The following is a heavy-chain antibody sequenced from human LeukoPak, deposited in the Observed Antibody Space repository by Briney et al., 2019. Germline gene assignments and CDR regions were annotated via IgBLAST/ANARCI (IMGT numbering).Heavy chain of an antibody. Sequence: SETLSLTCTVSGVSISSHYWSWLRQPPGKGLEWVGYMYYSGSTNYNPSLKSRVTISVDTSKNQFSLKLSSVTAADTAVYYCARGSGSYYTLFDYWGQGTLVTVSS. CDR2: MYYSGST. CDR3: ARGSGSYYTLFDY. D-gene: IGHD3-10*01. CDR1: GVSISSHY. J-gene: IGHJ4*02. V-gene: IGHV4-59*11.